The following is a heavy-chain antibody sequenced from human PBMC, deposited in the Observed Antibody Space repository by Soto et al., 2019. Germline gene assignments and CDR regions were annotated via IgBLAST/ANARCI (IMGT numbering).Heavy chain of an antibody. CDR3: AVSGIVVVVAATEGNDAFDI. J-gene: IGHJ3*02. CDR2: IYYSGST. CDR1: GGSISSGGYY. Sequence: QVQLQESGPGLVKPSQTLSLTCTVSGGSISSGGYYWSWIRQHPGKGLEWIGYIYYSGSTYYNPSHKSRVTISVDTSKNQFSLKLSSVTAADTAVYYCAVSGIVVVVAATEGNDAFDIWGQGTMVTVSS. V-gene: IGHV4-31*03. D-gene: IGHD2-15*01.